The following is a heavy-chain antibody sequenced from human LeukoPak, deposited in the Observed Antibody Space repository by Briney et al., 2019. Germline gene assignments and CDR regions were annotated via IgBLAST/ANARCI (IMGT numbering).Heavy chain of an antibody. CDR2: IIPIFGTA. CDR3: AREVHGDYGRSFDY. CDR1: GGTFSSYA. J-gene: IGHJ4*02. V-gene: IGHV1-69*13. Sequence: PGASVKVSCKASGGTFSSYAISWVPQAPGQGLEWMGGIIPIFGTANYAQKFQGRVTITADESTSTAYMELSSLRSEDTAVYYCAREVHGDYGRSFDYWGQGTLVTVSS. D-gene: IGHD4-17*01.